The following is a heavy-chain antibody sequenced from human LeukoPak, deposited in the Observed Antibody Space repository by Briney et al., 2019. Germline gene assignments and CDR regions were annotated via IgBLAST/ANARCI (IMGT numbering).Heavy chain of an antibody. CDR2: INPNSGGT. J-gene: IGHJ2*01. Sequence: GASVKVTCKASGHTFTGYYMHWVRQAPGQGLEWMGWINPNSGGTNYAQKFQGRVTMTRDTSISTAYMELSRLRSDDTAVYYCARTYSPLTTLDLWGCGTLVTVSS. CDR1: GHTFTGYY. D-gene: IGHD4-17*01. V-gene: IGHV1-2*02. CDR3: ARTYSPLTTLDL.